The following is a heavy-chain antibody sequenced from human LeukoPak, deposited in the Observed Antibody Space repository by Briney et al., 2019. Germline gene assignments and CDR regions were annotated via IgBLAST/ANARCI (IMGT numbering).Heavy chain of an antibody. J-gene: IGHJ5*02. V-gene: IGHV3-7*01. Sequence: GGSLRLSCAPSGFTFSSYWMSGVRQAPGKGLEWVANIKQDGSEKYYVDSVKGRFTISRDNAKNSLYLQMNSLRAEDTAVYYCARDYQAGDLDWFDPWGQGTLVTVSS. D-gene: IGHD7-27*01. CDR2: IKQDGSEK. CDR3: ARDYQAGDLDWFDP. CDR1: GFTFSSYW.